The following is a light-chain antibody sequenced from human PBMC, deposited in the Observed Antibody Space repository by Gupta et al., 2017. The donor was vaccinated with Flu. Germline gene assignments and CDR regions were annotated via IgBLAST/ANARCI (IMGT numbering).Light chain of an antibody. Sequence: SDVGGYNYVSGYQQHPGKAPKLMLYDVTKRPSGVPDRFSGSKSGNTASLTISGLQGEDEADYYCCSYAGSYTFVVFGGGTKLTVL. V-gene: IGLV2-11*01. CDR3: CSYAGSYTFVV. J-gene: IGLJ2*01. CDR2: DVT. CDR1: SDVGGYNY.